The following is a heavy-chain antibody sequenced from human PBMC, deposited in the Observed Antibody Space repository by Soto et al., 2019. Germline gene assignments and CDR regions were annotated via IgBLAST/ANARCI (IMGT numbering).Heavy chain of an antibody. CDR2: MNPNSGET. Sequence: QEQLVQSAAEVKKPGASVKVSCMTSGYTFNDYEINWVRQATGQGLEWIGWMNPNSGETGYAQRFQGRVTMTTSSSLSTAYLELSSLTSDATAVYYCSRIAMPARPRWYNWFDPCGQGTLVTVAS. D-gene: IGHD2-2*01. J-gene: IGHJ5*02. CDR1: GYTFNDYE. V-gene: IGHV1-8*02. CDR3: SRIAMPARPRWYNWFDP.